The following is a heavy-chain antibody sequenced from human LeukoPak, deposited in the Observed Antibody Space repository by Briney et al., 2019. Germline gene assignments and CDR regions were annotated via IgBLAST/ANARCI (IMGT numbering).Heavy chain of an antibody. J-gene: IGHJ4*02. CDR1: GFTFSSYA. D-gene: IGHD6-13*01. V-gene: IGHV3-23*01. CDR3: AKGSSSWWYYFDY. Sequence: GGSLRLSCAASGFTFSSYAMSWVRQAPGKGLGWVSAISGSGGSTYYADSVKGRFTISRDNSKNTLYLQMNSPRAEDTAVYYCAKGSSSWWYYFDYWGQGTLVTVSS. CDR2: ISGSGGST.